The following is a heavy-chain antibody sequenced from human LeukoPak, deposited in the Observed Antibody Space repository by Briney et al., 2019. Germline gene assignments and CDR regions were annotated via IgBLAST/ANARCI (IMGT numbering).Heavy chain of an antibody. CDR1: GFTFSSYS. V-gene: IGHV3-30*02. D-gene: IGHD2-2*01. CDR2: IRYDGSNK. Sequence: GGSLRLSCAASGFTFSSYSMHWVRQAPVKGLEWVAFIRYDGSNKYYADSVKGRFTISRDNSKNTLYLQMNSLRAEDTAVYYCAKDRWKPAAMAFQHWGQGTLVTVSS. J-gene: IGHJ1*01. CDR3: AKDRWKPAAMAFQH.